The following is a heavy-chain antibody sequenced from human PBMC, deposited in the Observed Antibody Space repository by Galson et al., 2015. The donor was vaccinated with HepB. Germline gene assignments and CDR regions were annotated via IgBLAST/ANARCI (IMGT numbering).Heavy chain of an antibody. CDR2: ISYDGRDI. V-gene: IGHV3-30*18. Sequence: SLRLSCAVSGFDFSTYGMHWARQAPGKGLEWVGVISYDGRDIYYGDSVKGRFTISRDNSKNTLYLQMDSLRPDDTAVYYCAKVGSVPTYSWDFGLEIWGQGTTVIVSS. D-gene: IGHD1-1*01. J-gene: IGHJ6*02. CDR3: AKVGSVPTYSWDFGLEI. CDR1: GFDFSTYG.